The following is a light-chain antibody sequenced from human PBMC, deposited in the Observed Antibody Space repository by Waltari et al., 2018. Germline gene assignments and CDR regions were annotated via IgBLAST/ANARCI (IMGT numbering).Light chain of an antibody. J-gene: IGKJ2*01. Sequence: DIQMTQSPSTLSASVGDRVTISCRASQSVGTWLAWYQQKPGKAPKLLIYLASSLESGVPSSFSGSGSGTEVTLSISGLQPDDFATYFCQQYSSFSTFGQGTKV. V-gene: IGKV1-5*03. CDR1: QSVGTW. CDR3: QQYSSFST. CDR2: LAS.